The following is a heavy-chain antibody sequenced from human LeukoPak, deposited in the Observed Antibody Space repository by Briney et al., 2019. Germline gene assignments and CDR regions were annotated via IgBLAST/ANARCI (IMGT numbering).Heavy chain of an antibody. CDR2: IIPIFGTA. CDR3: ARDAGIGAWYFDL. V-gene: IGHV1-69*05. J-gene: IGHJ2*01. Sequence: SVKVSCKASGGTFSSYAISWVRQAPGQGLEWMGRIIPIFGTANYAQKFQGGVTITTDESTSTAYMELSSLRSEDTAVYYCARDAGIGAWYFDLWGRGTLVTVSS. D-gene: IGHD3-10*01. CDR1: GGTFSSYA.